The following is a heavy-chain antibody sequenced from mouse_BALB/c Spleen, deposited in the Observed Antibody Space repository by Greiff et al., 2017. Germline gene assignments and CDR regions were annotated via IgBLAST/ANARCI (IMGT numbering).Heavy chain of an antibody. J-gene: IGHJ4*01. CDR1: GYTFTSYT. D-gene: IGHD1-1*01. CDR3: ARSRYYGSSYGAMDY. V-gene: IGHV1-4*02. Sequence: VKLVESAAELARPGASVKMSCKASGYTFTSYTMHWVKQRPGQGLEWIGYINPSSGYTEYNQKFKDKTTLTADKSSSTAYMQLSSLTSEDSAVYYCARSRYYGSSYGAMDYWGQGTSVTVSS. CDR2: INPSSGYT.